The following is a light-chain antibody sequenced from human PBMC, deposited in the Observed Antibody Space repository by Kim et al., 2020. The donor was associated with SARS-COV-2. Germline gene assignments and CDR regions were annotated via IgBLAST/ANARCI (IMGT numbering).Light chain of an antibody. CDR2: AKN. J-gene: IGLJ2*01. CDR3: SSRDSSGYVI. CDR1: SLRQYY. Sequence: SSELTQDPALSVALGQTVRITCQGDSLRQYYGSWYQREPGQAPILVISAKNTRPSGIPDRFTGSTSGDTASLTITGAQAEDEADYYCSSRDSSGYVIFGGGAKLTVL. V-gene: IGLV3-19*01.